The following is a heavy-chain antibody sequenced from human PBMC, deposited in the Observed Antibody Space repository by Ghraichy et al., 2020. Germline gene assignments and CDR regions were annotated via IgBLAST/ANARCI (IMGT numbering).Heavy chain of an antibody. J-gene: IGHJ4*02. CDR1: GGSIWSYY. D-gene: IGHD3-10*01. CDR3: ARVRGSGSYSLDY. V-gene: IGHV4-59*01. CDR2: IYYSGST. Sequence: SETLSLTCTVSGGSIWSYYWSWIRQPPGKGLEWIGYIYYSGSTNYNPSLKSRVTISVDTSKNQFSLKLSSMTAADTAVYYCARVRGSGSYSLDYWGQGTLVTVSS.